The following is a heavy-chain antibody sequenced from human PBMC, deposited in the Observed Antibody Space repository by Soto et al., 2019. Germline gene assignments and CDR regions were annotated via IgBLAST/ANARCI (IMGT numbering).Heavy chain of an antibody. Sequence: QVQLVQSGAEVKKPGSSVKVSCKASGGTFSSYAISWVRQAPGQGLEWMGGIIPIFGTANYAQKFLGRVTITADESTSTAYMELSSLRSEDTAVYYCARDGKYSSSSDYYYGMDVWGQGTTVTVSS. CDR1: GGTFSSYA. J-gene: IGHJ6*02. CDR2: IIPIFGTA. D-gene: IGHD6-6*01. V-gene: IGHV1-69*12. CDR3: ARDGKYSSSSDYYYGMDV.